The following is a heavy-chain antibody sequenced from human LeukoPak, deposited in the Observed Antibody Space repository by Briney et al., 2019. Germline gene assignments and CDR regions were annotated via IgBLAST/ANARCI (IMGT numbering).Heavy chain of an antibody. CDR2: IYTSGST. J-gene: IGHJ4*02. D-gene: IGHD2-2*01. V-gene: IGHV4-4*07. CDR1: GGSISSYY. Sequence: SETLSLTCTVSGGSISSYYWSWIRQPAGKGLEWIGRIYTSGSTNYNPSLKSRVTMSVGTSKNQFSLKLSSVTAADTAVYYCARDCSSTSCYRYYFDYWGQGTLVTVSS. CDR3: ARDCSSTSCYRYYFDY.